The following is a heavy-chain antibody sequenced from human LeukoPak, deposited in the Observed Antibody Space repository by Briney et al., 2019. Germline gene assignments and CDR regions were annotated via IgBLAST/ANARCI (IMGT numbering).Heavy chain of an antibody. CDR3: ARARVVTAPFDY. Sequence: PGGSLRLSCAASGFTFSSYAMHWVRQAPGKGLEWVAVISDDGSNKYYADSVKGRFTISRDNSKNTLYLQMNSLRAEDTAVYYCARARVVTAPFDYWGQGTLVTVSP. D-gene: IGHD2-21*02. V-gene: IGHV3-30-3*01. CDR1: GFTFSSYA. CDR2: ISDDGSNK. J-gene: IGHJ4*02.